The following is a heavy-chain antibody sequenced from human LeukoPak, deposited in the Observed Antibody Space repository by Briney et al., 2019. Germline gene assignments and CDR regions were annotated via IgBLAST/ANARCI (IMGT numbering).Heavy chain of an antibody. V-gene: IGHV3-21*01. CDR3: ASGRITIFGVVKSTGDY. D-gene: IGHD3-3*01. J-gene: IGHJ4*02. CDR2: ISSSSSYI. Sequence: GGSLRLSCAASGFTFSSYIMNWVRQAPGKGLEWVSSISSSSSYIYYADSVKGRFTISRDNAKNSLYLQMNSLRAEDTAVYYCASGRITIFGVVKSTGDYWGQGTLVTVSS. CDR1: GFTFSSYI.